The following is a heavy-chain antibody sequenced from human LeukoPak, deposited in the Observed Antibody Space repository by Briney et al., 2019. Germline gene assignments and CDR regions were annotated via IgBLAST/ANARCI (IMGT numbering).Heavy chain of an antibody. CDR2: ISYDGSNK. J-gene: IGHJ4*02. CDR1: GFTFSSYA. D-gene: IGHD6-19*01. CDR3: ARDLYSSGWYADY. Sequence: GRSLRLSCAASGFTFSSYAMHWVRQAPGKGLEWVAVISYDGSNKYYADSVKGRFTISRDNSKNTLYLQMSSLRAEDTAVYYCARDLYSSGWYADYWGQGTLVTVSS. V-gene: IGHV3-30*04.